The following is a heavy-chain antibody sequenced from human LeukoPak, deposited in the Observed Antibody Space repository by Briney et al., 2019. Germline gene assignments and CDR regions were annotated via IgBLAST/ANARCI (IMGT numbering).Heavy chain of an antibody. V-gene: IGHV4-34*01. CDR2: INHSGST. D-gene: IGHD3-22*01. CDR1: GGSFSGYY. J-gene: IGHJ4*02. CDR3: ARDLLDYYDSSGYDYFDY. Sequence: SETLSLTCAVYGGSFSGYYWSWIRQPPGKGLEWIGEINHSGSTNYNPSLKSRVTISVDTSKNQFSLKLSSVTAADTAVYYCARDLLDYYDSSGYDYFDYWGQGTLVTVSS.